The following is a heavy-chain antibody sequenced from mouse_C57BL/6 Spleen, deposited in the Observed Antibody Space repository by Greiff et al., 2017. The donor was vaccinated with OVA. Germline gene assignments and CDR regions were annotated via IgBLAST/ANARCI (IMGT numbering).Heavy chain of an antibody. Sequence: EVKLMESGGDLVKPGGSLKLSCAASGFTFSSYGMSWVRQTPDKRLEWVATISSGGSYTYYPDSVKGRFTISRDNAKNTLYLQMSSLKSEDTAMYYCARSYGNPPWFAYWGQGTLVTVSA. CDR2: ISSGGSYT. CDR1: GFTFSSYG. V-gene: IGHV5-6*01. CDR3: ARSYGNPPWFAY. D-gene: IGHD2-1*01. J-gene: IGHJ3*01.